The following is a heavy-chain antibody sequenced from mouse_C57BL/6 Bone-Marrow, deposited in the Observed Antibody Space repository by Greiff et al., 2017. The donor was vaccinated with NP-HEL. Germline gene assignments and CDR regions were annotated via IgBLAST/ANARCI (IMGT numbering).Heavy chain of an antibody. J-gene: IGHJ1*03. Sequence: QVQLQQSGAELARPGASVKLSCKASGYTFTSYGISWVKQRTGQGLEWIGEIYPRSGNTYYNEKFKGKATLTADKSSSTAYMALRSLTSEDSAVYFCARHYSNYPRYFDVWGTGTTVTVSS. CDR3: ARHYSNYPRYFDV. CDR1: GYTFTSYG. V-gene: IGHV1-81*01. CDR2: IYPRSGNT. D-gene: IGHD2-5*01.